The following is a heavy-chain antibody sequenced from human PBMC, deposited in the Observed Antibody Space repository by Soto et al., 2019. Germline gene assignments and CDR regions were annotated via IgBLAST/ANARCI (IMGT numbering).Heavy chain of an antibody. V-gene: IGHV4-31*03. J-gene: IGHJ6*02. D-gene: IGHD3-10*01. Sequence: QVQLQESGPGLVKPSQTLSLTCTVSGGSISSGGYYWSWIRQHPGKGLEWIGYIYYSGSTYYNPSLKSRVTISVDTSKNQSSLKLSSVTAADTAVYYCARDGSGYYYYYGMDVWGQGTTVTVSS. CDR2: IYYSGST. CDR3: ARDGSGYYYYYGMDV. CDR1: GGSISSGGYY.